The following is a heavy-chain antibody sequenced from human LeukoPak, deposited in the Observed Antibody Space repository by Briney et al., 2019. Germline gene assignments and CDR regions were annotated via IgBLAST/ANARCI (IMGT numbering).Heavy chain of an antibody. J-gene: IGHJ4*02. CDR3: AKGEKTRPFGGVIDY. CDR2: ISYDGGNK. CDR1: GFTFNNYN. Sequence: GGSLRLSCAASGFTFNNYNMNWVRQAPGKGLEWVAVISYDGGNKDYADSVKGRFTISRDNSKNTLYLQMSSLRAEDTAVYYCAKGEKTRPFGGVIDYWGQGTLVTVSS. D-gene: IGHD3-16*02. V-gene: IGHV3-30*18.